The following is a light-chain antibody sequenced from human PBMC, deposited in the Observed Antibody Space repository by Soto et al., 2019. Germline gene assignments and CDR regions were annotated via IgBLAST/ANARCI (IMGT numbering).Light chain of an antibody. J-gene: IGKJ5*01. CDR1: QSVRSNY. V-gene: IGKV3-20*01. Sequence: EVVLTQSPCTLSLSPGERAPLDCWASQSVRSNYLAWYQQKPGQAPRLLIYGASSRATGIPDRFSGSGSGTDFTLTISRLEPEDFAVYYCQQYGSSPMPFGQGTRLAI. CDR3: QQYGSSPMP. CDR2: GAS.